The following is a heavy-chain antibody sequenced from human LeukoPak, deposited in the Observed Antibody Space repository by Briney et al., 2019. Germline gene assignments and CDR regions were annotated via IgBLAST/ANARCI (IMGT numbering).Heavy chain of an antibody. CDR2: INHSGST. CDR3: ARGGYDFWSGFYYYYMDV. D-gene: IGHD3-3*01. V-gene: IGHV4-34*01. CDR1: GGSFSGYY. J-gene: IGHJ6*03. Sequence: SETLSLTCAVYGGSFSGYYWSWIRQPPGKGLEWIGEINHSGSTNYNPSLKSRVTISVDTSKNQFSLKLSSVTAADTAVYYCARGGYDFWSGFYYYYMDVWGKGTTVTVSS.